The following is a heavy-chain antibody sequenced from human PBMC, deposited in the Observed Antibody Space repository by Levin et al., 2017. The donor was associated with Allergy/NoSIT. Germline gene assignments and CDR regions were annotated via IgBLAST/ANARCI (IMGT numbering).Heavy chain of an antibody. CDR1: GGSFSGYY. D-gene: IGHD3-22*01. V-gene: IGHV4-34*01. Sequence: SETLSLTCAVYGGSFSGYYWSWIRQPPGKGLEWIGEINHSGSTNYNPSPKSRVTISVDTSKNQFSLKLSSVTAADTAVYYCARGHYYYDSSGYRGYYFDYWGQGTLVTVSS. CDR3: ARGHYYYDSSGYRGYYFDY. J-gene: IGHJ4*02. CDR2: INHSGST.